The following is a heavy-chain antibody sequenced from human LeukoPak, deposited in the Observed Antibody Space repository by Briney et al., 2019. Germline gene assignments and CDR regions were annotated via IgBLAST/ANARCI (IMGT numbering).Heavy chain of an antibody. Sequence: ASVKVSCKASGYTFTGYYMHWVRQAPGQGLEWMGWISAYNGNTNYAQKLQGRVTMTTDTSTSTAYMELRSLRSDDTAVYYCAREPEGNYGDYAPNDAFDIWGQGTMVTVSS. CDR3: AREPEGNYGDYAPNDAFDI. CDR2: ISAYNGNT. V-gene: IGHV1-18*04. J-gene: IGHJ3*02. CDR1: GYTFTGYY. D-gene: IGHD4-17*01.